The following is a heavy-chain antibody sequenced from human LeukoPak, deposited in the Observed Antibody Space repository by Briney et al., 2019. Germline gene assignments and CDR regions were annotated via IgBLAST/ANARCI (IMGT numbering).Heavy chain of an antibody. Sequence: PSETLSLTCAVYGGSFSGYYWSWIRQPPGKGLEWIGEINHSGSTNYNPSLKSRVTISVDTSKNQFSLKLSSVTAADTAVYYCARHTSYCGGDCYLNWFDPWGQGTLVTVSS. CDR3: ARHTSYCGGDCYLNWFDP. J-gene: IGHJ5*02. D-gene: IGHD2-21*01. V-gene: IGHV4-34*01. CDR2: INHSGST. CDR1: GGSFSGYY.